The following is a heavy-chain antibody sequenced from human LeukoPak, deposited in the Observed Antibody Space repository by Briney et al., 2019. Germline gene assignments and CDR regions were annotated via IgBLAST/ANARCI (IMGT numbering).Heavy chain of an antibody. Sequence: PETLSLTCTVSGASISSYYWSWIRRPPGKGLEWIGYIYYSGSTSYNPSLKSRVTISVDTSKNQFSLKLSSVTAADTAVYYCARPRPGLYSSSWYYFDYWGQGTLVTVSS. D-gene: IGHD6-13*01. V-gene: IGHV4-59*08. J-gene: IGHJ4*02. CDR3: ARPRPGLYSSSWYYFDY. CDR1: GASISSYY. CDR2: IYYSGST.